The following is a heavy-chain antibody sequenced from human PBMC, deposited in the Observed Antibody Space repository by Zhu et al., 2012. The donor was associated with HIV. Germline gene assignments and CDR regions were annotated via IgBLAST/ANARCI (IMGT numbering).Heavy chain of an antibody. CDR3: AKALGALINPLDDAFDI. V-gene: IGHV3-9*03. CDR2: ISWNSGSI. CDR1: GFTFDDYA. D-gene: IGHD3-16*01. Sequence: EVQLVESGGGLVQPGRSLRLSCAASGFTFDDYAMHWVRQAPGKGLEWVSGISWNSGSIGYADSVKGRFTISRDNAKNSLYLQMNSLRAEDMALYYCAKALGALINPLDDAFDIWAKGQWSPSLQ. J-gene: IGHJ3*02.